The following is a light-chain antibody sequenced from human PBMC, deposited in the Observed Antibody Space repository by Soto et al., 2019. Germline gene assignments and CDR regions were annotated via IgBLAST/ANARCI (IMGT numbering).Light chain of an antibody. Sequence: DVVMTQSPLSLPVTLGQPASISCRSSQSLVFSDGNTFLNWCHQRPGQSPRRLIYMISNRDSGVQDRFSSSRSRTDFTPNISRVEAADVGVYYCMQGPHWPGTFGQGTKLEIK. CDR3: MQGPHWPGT. CDR2: MIS. J-gene: IGKJ2*01. CDR1: QSLVFSDGNTF. V-gene: IGKV2-30*01.